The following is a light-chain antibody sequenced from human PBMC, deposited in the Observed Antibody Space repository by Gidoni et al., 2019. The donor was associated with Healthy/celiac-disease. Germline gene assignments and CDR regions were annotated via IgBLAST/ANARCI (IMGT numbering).Light chain of an antibody. CDR2: AAP. V-gene: IGKV1-39*01. CDR3: QQSYSTPFT. CDR1: QSISSY. Sequence: DIQMTQSPSSLSASVGDRVTITCRASQSISSYLNWYQQKPGKAPKLLIYAAPSLQSGVPSRFSGSGAGTDFTLTISSLQPEDFATYYCQQSYSTPFTFGPGTKVEMK. J-gene: IGKJ3*01.